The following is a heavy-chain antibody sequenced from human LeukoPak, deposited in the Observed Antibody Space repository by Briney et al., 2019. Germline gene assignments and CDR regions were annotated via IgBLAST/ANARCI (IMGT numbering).Heavy chain of an antibody. CDR1: VYTFSSYD. CDR2: MNPNSGNT. D-gene: IGHD4-17*01. CDR3: ARASVTTQGFFGFDD. Sequence: ASVKVSCTASVYTFSSYDINWVRQATGQGLEWMGWMNPNSGNTGYAQKFQGRVTMTRNTSISTAYMELSSLRSEDTAVYYCARASVTTQGFFGFDDWGQGTLVTVSS. V-gene: IGHV1-8*01. J-gene: IGHJ4*02.